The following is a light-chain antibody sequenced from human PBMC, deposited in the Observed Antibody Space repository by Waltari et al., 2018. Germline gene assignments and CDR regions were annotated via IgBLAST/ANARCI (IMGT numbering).Light chain of an antibody. CDR3: QVWDSSSGHRV. V-gene: IGLV3-21*04. CDR1: DIGSTS. CDR2: YDS. Sequence: SYVLPQPPSVSVAPGKTARITCGGNDIGSTSVSWYQQNPGQAPVLGIYYDSDRPSGIPERFSGSNSGNTATLTISRVEAGDEADYYCQVWDSSSGHRVFGGGTKLTVL. J-gene: IGLJ3*02.